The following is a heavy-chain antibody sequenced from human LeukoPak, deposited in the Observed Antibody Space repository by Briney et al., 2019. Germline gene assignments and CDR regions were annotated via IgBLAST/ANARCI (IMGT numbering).Heavy chain of an antibody. D-gene: IGHD5-18*01. V-gene: IGHV1-2*06. CDR2: INPNSGGT. J-gene: IGHJ4*02. CDR1: GYTFTGYY. CDR3: ASFFTAMEIDY. Sequence: GASVKVPCKASGYTFTGYYMHWVRQAPGQGLEWMGRINPNSGGTNYAQKFQGRVTMTRDTSISTAYMELSGLRSDDTAVYYCASFFTAMEIDYWGQRTLVTVSS.